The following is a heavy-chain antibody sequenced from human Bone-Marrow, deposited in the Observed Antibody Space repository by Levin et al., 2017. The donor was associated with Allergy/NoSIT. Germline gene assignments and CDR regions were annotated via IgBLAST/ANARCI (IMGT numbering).Heavy chain of an antibody. CDR3: ARDEGNIADHDAFDI. Sequence: AASVKVSCKASGYTFTNYYLNWVRQAPGQGLEWMAIINPNDGGTICAQKFQSRVTLTSDTSTSTVHMELSSLRSEDTAVYYCARDEGNIADHDAFDIWGQGTMVTVSS. CDR2: INPNDGGT. V-gene: IGHV1-46*01. D-gene: IGHD2/OR15-2a*01. CDR1: GYTFTNYY. J-gene: IGHJ3*02.